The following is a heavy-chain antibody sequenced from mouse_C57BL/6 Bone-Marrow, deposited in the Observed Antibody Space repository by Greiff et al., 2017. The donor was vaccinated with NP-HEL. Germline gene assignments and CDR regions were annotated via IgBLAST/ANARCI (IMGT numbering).Heavy chain of an antibody. CDR2: SRNKANDYTT. CDR1: GFTFSDFY. CDR3: ARDAVPPYYHGSSLYWYFDV. D-gene: IGHD1-1*01. Sequence: EVKLVESGGGLVQSGRSLRLSCATSGFTFSDFYMEWVRQAPGKGLEWIAASRNKANDYTTEYNASVKGRFIVSRDTSQSILYLQMNALRAEDTAMYYCARDAVPPYYHGSSLYWYFDVWGTGTTVTVSS. J-gene: IGHJ1*03. V-gene: IGHV7-1*01.